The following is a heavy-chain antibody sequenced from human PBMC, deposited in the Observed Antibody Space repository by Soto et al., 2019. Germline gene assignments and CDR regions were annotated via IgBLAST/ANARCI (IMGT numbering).Heavy chain of an antibody. Sequence: SLRLSCAASGFTFSSYGMHWVRQAPGKGLEWVAVIWYDGSNKYYADSVKGRFTISRDNSKNTLYLQMNSLRAEDTAVYYCAGSGSYSSWAIDYWGQGTLVTVSS. CDR3: AGSGSYSSWAIDY. CDR1: GFTFSSYG. V-gene: IGHV3-33*01. J-gene: IGHJ4*02. D-gene: IGHD1-26*01. CDR2: IWYDGSNK.